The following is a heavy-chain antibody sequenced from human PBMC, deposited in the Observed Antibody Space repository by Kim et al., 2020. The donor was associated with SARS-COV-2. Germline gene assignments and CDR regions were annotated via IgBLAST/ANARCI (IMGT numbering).Heavy chain of an antibody. D-gene: IGHD2-21*02. Sequence: SETLSLTCTVSGGSVSSGGYYWNWIRQHPGKGLEWIGYIYYSGRTYYSPSLKSRVTISVDTSKNHFSLKLSSVTAADTAVYYCAVSATAIPPLFDYWGQGTLVTVSS. CDR1: GGSVSSGGYY. CDR2: IYYSGRT. CDR3: AVSATAIPPLFDY. V-gene: IGHV4-31*03. J-gene: IGHJ4*02.